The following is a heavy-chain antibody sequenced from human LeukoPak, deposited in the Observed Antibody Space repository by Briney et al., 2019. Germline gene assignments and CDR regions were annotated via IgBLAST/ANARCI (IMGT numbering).Heavy chain of an antibody. J-gene: IGHJ6*02. V-gene: IGHV1-46*01. CDR2: INPSGGST. Sequence: ASVKVSCKASGYTFTSYYMHWVRQAPRQGLEWMGIINPSGGSTSYAQKFQGRVTMTRDTSTSTVYMELSSLRSEDTAVYYCARGLTYYDFWSGLGRDGMDVWGQGTTVTVSS. CDR3: ARGLTYYDFWSGLGRDGMDV. D-gene: IGHD3-3*01. CDR1: GYTFTSYY.